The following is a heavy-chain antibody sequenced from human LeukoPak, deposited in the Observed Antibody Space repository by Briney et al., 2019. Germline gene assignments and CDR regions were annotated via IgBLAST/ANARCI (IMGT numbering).Heavy chain of an antibody. D-gene: IGHD7-27*01. J-gene: IGHJ4*02. CDR2: ISYDGSNK. CDR1: GFTFSSYA. CDR3: AKDQGLWGPFDY. V-gene: IGHV3-30*04. Sequence: GGSLRLSCAASGFTFSSYAMHWVRQAPGKGLEWVAVISYDGSNKYYADSVKGRFTISRDNSKNTLYLQMNSLRAEDTAVYYCAKDQGLWGPFDYWGQGTLVTVSS.